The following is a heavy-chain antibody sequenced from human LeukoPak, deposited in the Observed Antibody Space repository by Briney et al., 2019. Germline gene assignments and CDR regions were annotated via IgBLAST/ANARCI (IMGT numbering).Heavy chain of an antibody. V-gene: IGHV3-43*01. CDR3: AKVRYSYGFEPGY. Sequence: GGSLRLSCAASGFTFDDYTMHWVRQAPGKGLEWVSLISWDGGSTYYADSVKGRFTISRDNSKNTLYLQMNSLRAEDTAVYYCAKVRYSYGFEPGYWGQGTLVTVSS. CDR2: ISWDGGST. J-gene: IGHJ4*02. D-gene: IGHD5-18*01. CDR1: GFTFDDYT.